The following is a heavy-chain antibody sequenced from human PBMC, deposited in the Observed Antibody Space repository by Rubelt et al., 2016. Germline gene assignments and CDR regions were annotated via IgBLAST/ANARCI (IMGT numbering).Heavy chain of an antibody. CDR3: ARAKLRFLEWTYNWFDP. Sequence: GKGLELVANIKRDGSEKNYVDSVKGRFTISRDNAKNSLYLQMNSLRADDTAVYYCARAKLRFLEWTYNWFDPWGQGTLVTVSS. J-gene: IGHJ5*02. CDR2: IKRDGSEK. V-gene: IGHV3-7*04. D-gene: IGHD3-3*01.